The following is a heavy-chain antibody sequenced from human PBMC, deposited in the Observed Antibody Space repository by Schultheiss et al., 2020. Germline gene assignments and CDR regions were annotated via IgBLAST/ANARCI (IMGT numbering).Heavy chain of an antibody. J-gene: IGHJ4*02. CDR1: GFTFISYG. CDR3: ARGSPIGSS. CDR2: IWYDGSDK. Sequence: GGSLGLSCAASGFTFISYGMHWVRQAPGKGLEWVAVIWYDGSDKYYADTVKGRFTISRDNSKNTLSLQMNSLRAEDTAVYYCARGSPIGSSWGQGTLVTVSS. V-gene: IGHV3-33*01. D-gene: IGHD3-10*01.